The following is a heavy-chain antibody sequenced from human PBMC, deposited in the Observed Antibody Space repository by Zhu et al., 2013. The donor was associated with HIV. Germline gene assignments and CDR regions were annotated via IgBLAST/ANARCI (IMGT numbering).Heavy chain of an antibody. CDR3: ATYLLTTGYLDS. CDR1: GGTFSSYA. CDR2: VIPFLDTT. V-gene: IGHV1-69*09. Sequence: QVQLVQSGAEVKKPGSSVKVSCKASGGTFSSYAISWVRQAPGQGLEWMGRVIPFLDTTNYAQKFQGTVSITADKSTTTAYMELSSLRSEDTAIYYCATYLLTTGYLDSWGQGTLVTVSS. D-gene: IGHD4-17*01. J-gene: IGHJ4*02.